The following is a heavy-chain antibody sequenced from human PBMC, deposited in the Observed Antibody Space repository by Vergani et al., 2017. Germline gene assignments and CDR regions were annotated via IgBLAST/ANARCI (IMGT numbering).Heavy chain of an antibody. CDR2: ICHTEDT. V-gene: IGHV4-4*03. D-gene: IGHD2-2*02. J-gene: IGHJ4*02. Sequence: QVQLQESGPGLVKPLGTLSLTCAVSGDSISSNNCWTGVRQPPGKGLEGIGEICHTEDTKYSPSLKSRVTVSVDESRNLFSLRLNSGTAADTAVYYCATIGYRRWGYYFDYWGQGILVTVSS. CDR3: ATIGYRRWGYYFDY. CDR1: GDSISSNNC.